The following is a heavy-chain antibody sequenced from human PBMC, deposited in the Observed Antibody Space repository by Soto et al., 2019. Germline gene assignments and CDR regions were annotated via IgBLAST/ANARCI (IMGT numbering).Heavy chain of an antibody. J-gene: IGHJ4*02. Sequence: GGSLRLSCAASGFNFGDYAMHWVRQTPGQGLEWVSGLNWNSVTPGYGDSVKGRFSISRDNGKYALYLQVTSLRPEDTALYYCVKDISGAYSGPNYDAWGQGTLVTVSS. CDR3: VKDISGAYSGPNYDA. V-gene: IGHV3-9*01. D-gene: IGHD1-26*01. CDR2: LNWNSVTP. CDR1: GFNFGDYA.